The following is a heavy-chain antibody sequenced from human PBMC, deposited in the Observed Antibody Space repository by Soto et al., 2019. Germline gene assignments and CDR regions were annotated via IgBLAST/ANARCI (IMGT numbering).Heavy chain of an antibody. V-gene: IGHV1-69*08. J-gene: IGHJ4*02. Sequence: QVQLVQSGAEVKKPGSSVKVSCKASGGTFSSYTISWVRQAPGQGLEWMGRIIPILGIANYAQKFKGRVTITADKSTSTAYMELSSLRSEDTAVYYCARDPTMVRGVIGPDYWGQGTLVTVSS. CDR2: IIPILGIA. CDR3: ARDPTMVRGVIGPDY. CDR1: GGTFSSYT. D-gene: IGHD3-10*01.